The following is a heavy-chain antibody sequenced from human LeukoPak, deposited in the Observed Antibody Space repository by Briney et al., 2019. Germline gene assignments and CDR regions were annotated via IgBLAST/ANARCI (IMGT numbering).Heavy chain of an antibody. Sequence: ASVNVSCKASGYTFTGYYMHWVRQAPGQGLEWMGWINPNSGGTNYAQKFQGRVTMTRDTSISTAYMELSRLRSDDTAVYYCARQTHYIVVAGTHFGYWGQGTLVTVSS. J-gene: IGHJ4*02. CDR1: GYTFTGYY. CDR2: INPNSGGT. D-gene: IGHD6-19*01. V-gene: IGHV1-2*02. CDR3: ARQTHYIVVAGTHFGY.